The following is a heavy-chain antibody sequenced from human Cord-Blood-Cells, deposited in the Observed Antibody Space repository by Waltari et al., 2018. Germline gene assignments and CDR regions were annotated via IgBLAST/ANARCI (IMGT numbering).Heavy chain of an antibody. V-gene: IGHV1-3*01. Sequence: QVQLVQSGAEVKKPGASVKASCKASGYTFTSYAMHWVRQATGQRLEWMGWINAGNGSTKYSPKFQSRVTLTTETSASTAYMELSSLRSEDTAVYYCGINNAFAIWRQWTMLTVSS. CDR1: GYTFTSYA. CDR3: GINNAFAI. J-gene: IGHJ3*02. CDR2: INAGNGST.